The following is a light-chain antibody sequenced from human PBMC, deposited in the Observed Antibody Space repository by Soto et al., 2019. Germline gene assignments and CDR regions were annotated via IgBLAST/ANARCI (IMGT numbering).Light chain of an antibody. V-gene: IGKV3-11*01. CDR1: QSVSSY. J-gene: IGKJ5*01. CDR3: QQRSNWPSIT. Sequence: EIVLTQSPATLSLSPGERATLSCRASQSVSSYLAWYQQKPGQAPRLLISDASNRATGIPVRFSGSGSGTDFTLTISSLEAEDSEVYYCQQRSNWPSITFGQGTRLEIK. CDR2: DAS.